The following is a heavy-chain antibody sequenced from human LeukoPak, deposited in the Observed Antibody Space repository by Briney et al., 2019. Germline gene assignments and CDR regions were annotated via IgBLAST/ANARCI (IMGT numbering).Heavy chain of an antibody. D-gene: IGHD5-12*01. CDR2: MSYDGSNK. CDR3: ARDLRGYSGYDWRVATVTTFGSDY. Sequence: GGSLRLSCAASGFTFSDYNMRWIRQAPGKGLEWVAVMSYDGSNKYYADSVKGRFTISRDNSKNTLYLQMNSLRAEDTAVYYCARDLRGYSGYDWRVATVTTFGSDYWGQGTLVTVSS. V-gene: IGHV3-30*14. J-gene: IGHJ4*02. CDR1: GFTFSDYN.